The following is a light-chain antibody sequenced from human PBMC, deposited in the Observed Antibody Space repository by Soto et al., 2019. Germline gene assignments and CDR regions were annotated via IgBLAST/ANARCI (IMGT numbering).Light chain of an antibody. CDR1: QSVSSN. CDR3: QQYNTWPLS. V-gene: IGKV3-15*01. CDR2: DAS. Sequence: ETVMTQSPATLSVSPGERPTLSCRASQSVSSNLAWYQQKPGQAPRLLIYDASTRATGIPATFSGSGSGTEFTPAISILQSEDFAVFYCQQYNTWPLSFGPGTKVDIE. J-gene: IGKJ3*01.